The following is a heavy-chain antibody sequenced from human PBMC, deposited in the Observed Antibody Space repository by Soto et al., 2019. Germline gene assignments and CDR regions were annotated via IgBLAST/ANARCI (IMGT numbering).Heavy chain of an antibody. CDR2: IYYSGST. CDR3: ATQARWLQLVSAFDI. J-gene: IGHJ3*02. CDR1: GGSISSYY. V-gene: IGHV4-59*08. D-gene: IGHD5-12*01. Sequence: SETLSLTCTVSGGSISSYYWSWIRQPPGKGLEWIGYIYYSGSTNYNPSLKSRVTISIDTSKNQFSLKLSSVTAADTAVYYCATQARWLQLVSAFDIWGQGTMVTVSS.